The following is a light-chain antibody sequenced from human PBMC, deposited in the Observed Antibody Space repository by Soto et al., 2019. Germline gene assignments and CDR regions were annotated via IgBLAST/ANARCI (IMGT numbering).Light chain of an antibody. J-gene: IGKJ4*01. CDR3: QHRSHWPPGAT. CDR2: DAS. Sequence: EVVLTQSPATLSLSPGERATLSCRARQNVSTYLAWYQHKPGQAPRLLIYDASIRATGTPARFSGGGSGTDVTPTISSPASEDVAVDYCQHRSHWPPGATFGGGTKVEIK. V-gene: IGKV3-11*01. CDR1: QNVSTY.